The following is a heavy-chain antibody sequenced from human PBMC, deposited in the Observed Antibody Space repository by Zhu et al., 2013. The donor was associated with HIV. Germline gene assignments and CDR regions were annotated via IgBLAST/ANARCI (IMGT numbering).Heavy chain of an antibody. V-gene: IGHV1-8*01. CDR2: MNPNSGNT. J-gene: IGHJ2*01. CDR1: GYTFTSYD. CDR3: ARGRELWFGDLGSFFDL. D-gene: IGHD3-10*01. Sequence: QVQLVQSGAEVKKPGASVKVSCKASGYTFTSYDINWVRQATGQGLEWMGWMNPNSGNTGYAQKFQGRVTMTRNTSISTAYMELSSLRSEDTAVYYCARGRELWFGDLGSFFDLWGRGTLVTVSS.